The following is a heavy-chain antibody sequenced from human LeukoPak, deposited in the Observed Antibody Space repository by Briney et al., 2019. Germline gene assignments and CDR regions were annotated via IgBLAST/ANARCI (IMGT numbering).Heavy chain of an antibody. J-gene: IGHJ3*02. CDR2: ISWNSGSM. D-gene: IGHD2-15*01. Sequence: PGRSLRLSCAASGFTFYDYAMHWVRQAPGKGLEWVSGISWNSGSMGYADSVKGRFTISRDNAKNSLYLQMNSLRAEDTALYYCAKLVAPIEGNAFDIWGQGTMVTVSS. CDR3: AKLVAPIEGNAFDI. CDR1: GFTFYDYA. V-gene: IGHV3-9*01.